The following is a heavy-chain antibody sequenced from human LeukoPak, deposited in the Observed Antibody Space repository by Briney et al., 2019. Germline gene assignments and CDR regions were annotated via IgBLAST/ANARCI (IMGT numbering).Heavy chain of an antibody. CDR1: GFTFSSYA. V-gene: IGHV3-33*08. Sequence: GGSLRLSCAASGFTFSSYAMNWVRQAPGKGLEWVAVIWYDGSNKYYADSVKGRFTISRDNSKNTLYLQMNSLRAEDTAVYYCARDRAVRVAAAGPLDYWGQGTLVTVSS. J-gene: IGHJ4*02. CDR2: IWYDGSNK. CDR3: ARDRAVRVAAAGPLDY. D-gene: IGHD6-13*01.